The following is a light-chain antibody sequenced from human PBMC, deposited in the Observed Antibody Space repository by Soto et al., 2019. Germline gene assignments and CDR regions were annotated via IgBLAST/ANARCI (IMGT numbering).Light chain of an antibody. V-gene: IGLV2-14*03. CDR1: SSDIGGYNY. CDR3: SSYTSISTVV. J-gene: IGLJ2*01. Sequence: QYALTQPASVSGSPGQSITISCTGTSSDIGGYNYVSWYQHHPGKVPKLMIYDVNNRPSGVSNRFSGSKSGNTASLTISGLQAEDEADYYCSSYTSISTVVFGGGTKLTVL. CDR2: DVN.